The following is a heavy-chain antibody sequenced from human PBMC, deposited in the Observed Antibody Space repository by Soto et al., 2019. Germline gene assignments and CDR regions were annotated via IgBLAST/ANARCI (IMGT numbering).Heavy chain of an antibody. CDR1: GFMFSAYT. Sequence: WGSLRLSCAASGFMFSAYTMTWVRQSPGKGLEWLASITDDSSHIDYADSVRGRFTVSRDNARKSVYLQMDSLGAEDTAIYYCATPYYYNHWGPGTLVTVSS. CDR2: ITDDSSHI. CDR3: ATPYYYNH. V-gene: IGHV3-21*01. D-gene: IGHD3-22*01. J-gene: IGHJ5*02.